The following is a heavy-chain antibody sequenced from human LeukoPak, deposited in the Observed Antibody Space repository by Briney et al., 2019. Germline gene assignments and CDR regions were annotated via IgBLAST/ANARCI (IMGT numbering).Heavy chain of an antibody. CDR2: IYSGGST. Sequence: PGGSLRLSCAASGFTVSSNYMSWVRQAPGKGLEWVSVIYSGGSTYYADSVKGRFTISRDNSKNTLYLQMNSLRAEDTAVYYCARDGVGSGYYYYGMDVWGQGTTVTVSS. J-gene: IGHJ6*02. D-gene: IGHD2-15*01. CDR3: ARDGVGSGYYYYGMDV. CDR1: GFTVSSNY. V-gene: IGHV3-53*01.